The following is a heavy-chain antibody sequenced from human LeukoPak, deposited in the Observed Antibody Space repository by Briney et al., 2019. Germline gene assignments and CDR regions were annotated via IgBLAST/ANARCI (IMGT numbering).Heavy chain of an antibody. J-gene: IGHJ4*02. CDR3: ARHGSAAAGHGYFDY. CDR1: VGSISSSSYY. V-gene: IGHV4-39*01. Sequence: SGTLSLTCTVSVGSISSSSYYWDWIRQPPGKGLEWIGSIYYSGSTHYNPSLKSRVTISVDTSKNQFSLDLTSVTAADTAVYYCARHGSAAAGHGYFDYWGQGTLVTVSS. D-gene: IGHD6-13*01. CDR2: IYYSGST.